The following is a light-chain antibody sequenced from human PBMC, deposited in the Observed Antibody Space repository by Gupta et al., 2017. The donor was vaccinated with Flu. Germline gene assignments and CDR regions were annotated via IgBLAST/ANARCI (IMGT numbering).Light chain of an antibody. CDR1: QSVSSY. CDR2: DAS. V-gene: IGKV3-11*01. J-gene: IGKJ1*01. CDR3: QRRSDWPWT. Sequence: EIVLTQSPATLSLSPGERATLSCRARQSVSSYLACYQQNPGQAPRLLIYDASNRATSLPARFSGSASGTDFTLTISIRDPEDFVVYYCQRRSDWPWTFGQGTRVEIK.